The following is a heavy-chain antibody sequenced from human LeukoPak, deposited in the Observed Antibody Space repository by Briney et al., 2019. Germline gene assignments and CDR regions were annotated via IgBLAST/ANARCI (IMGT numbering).Heavy chain of an antibody. J-gene: IGHJ3*02. CDR3: ARFIVFDSAVGAFDI. V-gene: IGHV3-66*01. CDR1: GFTFSSYG. D-gene: IGHD3-16*02. CDR2: IYSGGST. Sequence: PGGSLRLSCAASGFTFSSYGMHWVRQAPGKGLEWVSVIYSGGSTYYADSVKGRFTISRDNSKNTLYLQMNSLRAEDTAVYYCARFIVFDSAVGAFDIWGQGTMVTVSS.